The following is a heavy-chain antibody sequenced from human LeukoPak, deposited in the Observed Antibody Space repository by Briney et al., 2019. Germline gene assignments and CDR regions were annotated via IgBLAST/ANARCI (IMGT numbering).Heavy chain of an antibody. V-gene: IGHV3-48*01. J-gene: IGHJ4*02. CDR3: ARDRYFDTSGYSRSQDY. Sequence: GESLRLSCAVSGLTFSVYSMNWVRQAPGKGLEWISYINSSSSGVYYADSVKGRFTISRDNAKNTLYLQMNSLRSEDTAVYYCARDRYFDTSGYSRSQDYWGQGTLVTVSP. CDR2: INSSSSGV. CDR1: GLTFSVYS. D-gene: IGHD3-22*01.